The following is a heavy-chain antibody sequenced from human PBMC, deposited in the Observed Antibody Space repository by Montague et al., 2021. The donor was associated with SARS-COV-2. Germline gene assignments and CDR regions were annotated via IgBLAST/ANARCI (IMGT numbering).Heavy chain of an antibody. J-gene: IGHJ5*02. CDR1: GGSISSDNW. CDR3: ALPLGGARFDP. Sequence: SETLSLTCTVSGGSISSDNWWTWVRQPPGKGLEWIGNIFHSGTTXXNPXLKSRLTISVGKSKNQISLKLISVTAADTAMYYCALPLGGARFDPWGQGTLVTVSS. V-gene: IGHV4-4*02. D-gene: IGHD3-16*01. CDR2: IFHSGTT.